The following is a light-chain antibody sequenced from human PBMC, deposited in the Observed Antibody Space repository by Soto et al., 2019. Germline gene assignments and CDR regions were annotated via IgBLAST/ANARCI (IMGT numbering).Light chain of an antibody. CDR3: HQYNDWPPGT. V-gene: IGKV3-15*01. Sequence: EIVLTQSPGTLSFSPGERATLTCRASQSVSSSYLAWFQQKPGQAPRLLIYGASTRATGVPARFSGSGSGTEFTLTINSLQSEDFALYYCHQYNDWPPGTFGQGTKVEIK. CDR1: QSVSSSY. CDR2: GAS. J-gene: IGKJ2*01.